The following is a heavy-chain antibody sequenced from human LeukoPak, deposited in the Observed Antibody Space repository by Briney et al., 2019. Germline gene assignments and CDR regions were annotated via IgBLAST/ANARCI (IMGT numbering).Heavy chain of an antibody. CDR3: ASDTVDTALGIDY. CDR2: ISSDGRST. J-gene: IGHJ4*02. V-gene: IGHV3-74*01. CDR1: GFTFSGYW. Sequence: GGSLRLSCAASGFTFSGYWMHWVRQAPGKGLVWVSRISSDGRSTNYADSVKGRFTISRDNAKNTLYLQMNSLRAEDTAVYYCASDTVDTALGIDYWGQGTLVTVSS. D-gene: IGHD5-18*01.